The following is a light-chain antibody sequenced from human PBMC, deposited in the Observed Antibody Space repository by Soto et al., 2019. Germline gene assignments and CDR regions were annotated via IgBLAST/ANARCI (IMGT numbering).Light chain of an antibody. CDR1: SSNPGGNC. CDR3: GSWDSGVSAYV. V-gene: IGLV1-51*01. CDR2: DDN. J-gene: IGLJ1*01. Sequence: QSVPTQPPPVSPAPGQKVTISSSGSSSNPGGNCVSWYQQLPGTAPKLLIYDDNNRPSGIPDRFSGSKSGTSATLGITGFQTGDEADYYCGSWDSGVSAYVFGTGSKVTVL.